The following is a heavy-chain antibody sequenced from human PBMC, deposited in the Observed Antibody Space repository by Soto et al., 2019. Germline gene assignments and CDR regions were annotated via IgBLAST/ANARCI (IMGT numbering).Heavy chain of an antibody. J-gene: IGHJ2*01. V-gene: IGHV4-61*01. CDR2: IYYSGST. D-gene: IGHD4-4*01. CDR3: ARVTVTGWYFDL. Sequence: QVQLQESGPGLVKPSETLSLTCTVSGGSVSSGSYYWSWIRQPPGKGLEWIGYIYYSGSTNYNPSPKSRXNIXGXQSKTQFSLKLSSVTAADTAVYYCARVTVTGWYFDLWGRGTLVTVSS. CDR1: GGSVSSGSYY.